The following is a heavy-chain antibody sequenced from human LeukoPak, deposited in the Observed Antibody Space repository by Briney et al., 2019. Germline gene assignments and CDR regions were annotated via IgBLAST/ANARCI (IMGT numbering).Heavy chain of an antibody. D-gene: IGHD3-9*01. V-gene: IGHV4-39*07. Sequence: SETLSLTCTVSGGSISSSSYYWGWIRQPPGKGLEWIGSIYYSGSTYYNPSLKSRVTISVDTSKNQFSLKLSSVTAADTAVYYCARDGDYDILTGYYKGAFDIWGQGTMVTVSS. CDR1: GGSISSSSYY. J-gene: IGHJ3*02. CDR3: ARDGDYDILTGYYKGAFDI. CDR2: IYYSGST.